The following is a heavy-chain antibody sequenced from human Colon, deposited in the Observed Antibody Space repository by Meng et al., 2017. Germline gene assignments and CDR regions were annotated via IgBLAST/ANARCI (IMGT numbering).Heavy chain of an antibody. Sequence: QVHLQGAGPGLVKPSETLSLTCAVSGASITTRNWWNWVRQAPGKGLEWIGDVFHTGGTSYNPSLESRLTISVDRSKNQFYLNLRSVTAADTATYYCARGGDWGFDYWGPGTLVTVPS. CDR3: ARGGDWGFDY. CDR2: VFHTGGT. D-gene: IGHD3-16*01. J-gene: IGHJ4*02. V-gene: IGHV4-4*02. CDR1: GASITTRNW.